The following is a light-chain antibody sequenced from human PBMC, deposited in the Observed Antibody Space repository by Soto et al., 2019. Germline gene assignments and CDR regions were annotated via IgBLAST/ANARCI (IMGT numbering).Light chain of an antibody. CDR2: SAS. CDR3: LQLNRYPLT. V-gene: IGKV1-9*01. CDR1: QPISNY. J-gene: IGKJ4*01. Sequence: DIQLTQSPSFLSSSVVYIVTITFRSSQPISNYLAWYQQKPGKAPELLIYSASTLQSGVPSRFSGSGGGSWTEFSLTIRALQPDDFATYYCLQLNRYPLTFGGGTKVDIK.